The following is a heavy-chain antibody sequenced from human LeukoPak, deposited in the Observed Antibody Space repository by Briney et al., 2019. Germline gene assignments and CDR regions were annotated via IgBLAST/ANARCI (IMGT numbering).Heavy chain of an antibody. J-gene: IGHJ4*02. V-gene: IGHV3-30*02. CDR2: IRYDGSDK. Sequence: GGSLRLSCAASGFIFSSKGMHWVRQAPGKGLEWVAFIRYDGSDKYYADSVKGRFTISRDNSKSSLYLQMDSLRAEDTAVYYCAKDLAYYGGNLDSWGQGILVTVSS. D-gene: IGHD4-23*01. CDR3: AKDLAYYGGNLDS. CDR1: GFIFSSKG.